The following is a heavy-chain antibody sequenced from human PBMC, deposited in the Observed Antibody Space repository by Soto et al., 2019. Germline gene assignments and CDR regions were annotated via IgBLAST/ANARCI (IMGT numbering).Heavy chain of an antibody. V-gene: IGHV1-24*01. CDR1: GYTLTELS. D-gene: IGHD1-20*01. CDR2: FDPEDGET. CDR3: ATDSNWDERWMGVSYYMDV. J-gene: IGHJ6*03. Sequence: GASVKVSCKVSGYTLTELSMHWVRQAPGKGLEWMGGFDPEDGETIYAQKFQGRVTMTEDTSTDTAYMELSSLRSEDTAVYYCATDSNWDERWMGVSYYMDVWGKGTTVTVSS.